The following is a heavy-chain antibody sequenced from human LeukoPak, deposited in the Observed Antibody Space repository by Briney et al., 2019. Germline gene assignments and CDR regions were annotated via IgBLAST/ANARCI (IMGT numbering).Heavy chain of an antibody. Sequence: GGSLRLSCAASGFTFSDYSMNWVRQAPGKGLEWVSYITTSSITIYYADSVKGRLTISRDNAKSSLYLQMNSLRAEDTAVYYCARGKYCSSTGCYGPFDYWGQGILVTVSS. J-gene: IGHJ4*02. CDR2: ITTSSITI. CDR1: GFTFSDYS. CDR3: ARGKYCSSTGCYGPFDY. V-gene: IGHV3-48*01. D-gene: IGHD2-2*01.